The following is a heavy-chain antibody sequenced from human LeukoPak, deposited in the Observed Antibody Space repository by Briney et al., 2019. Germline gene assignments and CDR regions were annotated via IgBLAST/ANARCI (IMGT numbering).Heavy chain of an antibody. D-gene: IGHD2-15*01. V-gene: IGHV3-9*01. J-gene: IGHJ4*02. CDR2: ISWNSGSI. CDR1: GFTFDDYA. CDR3: AKPSLEGIFDY. Sequence: GGSLRLSCAASGFTFDDYAMHWVRQGPGKGLEWVSGISWNSGSIGYADSVKGRLTISRDNSKNTLYLQMNSLRAEDTAVYYCAKPSLEGIFDYWGQGTLVTVSS.